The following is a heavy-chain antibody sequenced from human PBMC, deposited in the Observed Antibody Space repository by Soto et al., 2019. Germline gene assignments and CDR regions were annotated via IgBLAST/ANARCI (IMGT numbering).Heavy chain of an antibody. CDR3: ARGLEAGYYFAY. J-gene: IGHJ4*02. CDR1: GFNFSSYA. Sequence: EVQLLESGGRLIQPGGCLRLSCAASGFNFSSYAMSWIRQAPGKGPEWVAGITTSGDRSGYADSVKGRFTVSRDNSWITMYLQLISLRGDDTAIYYCARGLEAGYYFAYWGQGTLVTVSS. V-gene: IGHV3-23*01. CDR2: ITTSGDRS. D-gene: IGHD3-22*01.